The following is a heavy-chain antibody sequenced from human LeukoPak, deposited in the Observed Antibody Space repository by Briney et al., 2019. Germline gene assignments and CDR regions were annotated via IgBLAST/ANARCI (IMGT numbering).Heavy chain of an antibody. V-gene: IGHV1-18*01. J-gene: IGHJ4*02. CDR2: ISAYNGNT. CDR3: ARDPGVVARYYFDY. Sequence: ASVKVSCKASGYTFTSYGISWVRQAPGQGLEWMGWISAYNGNTNYAQRLQGRVTMTTDTSTSTAYMELRSLRSDDTAVYYCARDPGVVARYYFDYWGQGTLVTVSS. CDR1: GYTFTSYG. D-gene: IGHD2-15*01.